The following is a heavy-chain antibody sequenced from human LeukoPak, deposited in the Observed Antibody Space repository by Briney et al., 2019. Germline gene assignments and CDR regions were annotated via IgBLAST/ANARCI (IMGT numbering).Heavy chain of an antibody. J-gene: IGHJ4*02. D-gene: IGHD3-22*01. V-gene: IGHV1-18*01. CDR2: ISAYNGST. Sequence: ASVKVSCKASGYTFTSYGISWVRQAPGQGLEWMGWISAYNGSTNYAQKLQGRVTMTTDTSTSTAYMELRSLRSDDTAVYYCARMVTSGGYYYDDYWGQGTLVTVSS. CDR3: ARMVTSGGYYYDDY. CDR1: GYTFTSYG.